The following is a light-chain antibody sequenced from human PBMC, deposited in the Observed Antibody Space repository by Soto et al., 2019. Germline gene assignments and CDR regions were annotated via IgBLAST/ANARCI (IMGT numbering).Light chain of an antibody. CDR1: QSISND. CDR2: GAS. CDR3: QQYNNWPPTT. V-gene: IGKV3-15*01. J-gene: IGKJ1*01. Sequence: KVVMQCPDALPVCKGETATLSCSASQSISNDLAWYQQKPGRAPRLLIYGASSRATGIPARFSGSWSGTDFTLSISRLEPEDFAVYYCQQYNNWPPTTFGQGTKVDNK.